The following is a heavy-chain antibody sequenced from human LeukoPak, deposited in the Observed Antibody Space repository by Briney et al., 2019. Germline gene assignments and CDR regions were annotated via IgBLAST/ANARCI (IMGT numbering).Heavy chain of an antibody. CDR3: ATYRQVLLPFES. CDR1: GFTFSTFA. V-gene: IGHV3-23*01. J-gene: IGHJ4*02. CDR2: IFPSGGEI. Sequence: GGSLRLSCAASGFTFSTFAMFWVRQPPGKGLEWVSSIFPSGGEIHYADSVRGRFTISRANSKSTLSLQMNSLRAEDTAIYYCATYRQVLLPFESWGQGTLVTVSS. D-gene: IGHD2-8*02.